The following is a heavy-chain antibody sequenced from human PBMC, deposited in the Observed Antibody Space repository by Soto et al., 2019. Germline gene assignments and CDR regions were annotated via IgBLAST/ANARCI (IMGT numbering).Heavy chain of an antibody. CDR2: FDPEDGET. D-gene: IGHD3-9*01. V-gene: IGHV1-24*01. J-gene: IGHJ4*02. CDR3: ATLGFLTYYDILTGSRPFDY. CDR1: GYTLTELS. Sequence: GASVKVSCKVSGYTLTELSMHWVRQAPGKGLEWMGGFDPEDGETIYAQKFQGRVTMTEDTSTDTAYMELSSLRSEDTAVYYCATLGFLTYYDILTGSRPFDYWGQGTLVTVSS.